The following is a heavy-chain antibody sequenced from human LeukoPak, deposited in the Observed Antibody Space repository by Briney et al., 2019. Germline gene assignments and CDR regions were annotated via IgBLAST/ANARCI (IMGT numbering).Heavy chain of an antibody. D-gene: IGHD6-6*01. CDR3: AREQVARPPVIDY. Sequence: PSETLSLTCTVSGGSVSSGSYYWSWIRQPPGKGLEWIGYIYYSGSTNYNPSLKSRVTISVDTSKNQFSLKLSSVTAADTAVYYCAREQVARPPVIDYWGQGTLVTVSS. CDR2: IYYSGST. V-gene: IGHV4-61*01. CDR1: GGSVSSGSYY. J-gene: IGHJ4*02.